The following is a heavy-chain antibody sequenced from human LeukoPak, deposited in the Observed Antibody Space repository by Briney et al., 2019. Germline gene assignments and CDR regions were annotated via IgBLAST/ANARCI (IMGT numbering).Heavy chain of an antibody. CDR2: IYYSGST. Sequence: SETLSLTCTVSGGSISSGGYYWSWIRQHPGKGLEWIGYIYYSGSTNYNPSLKSRVTISVDTSKNQFSLKLSSVTAADTAVYYCARTTYYDILTGYYHGPWGQGTLVTVSS. J-gene: IGHJ5*02. CDR1: GGSISSGGYY. CDR3: ARTTYYDILTGYYHGP. D-gene: IGHD3-9*01. V-gene: IGHV4-61*08.